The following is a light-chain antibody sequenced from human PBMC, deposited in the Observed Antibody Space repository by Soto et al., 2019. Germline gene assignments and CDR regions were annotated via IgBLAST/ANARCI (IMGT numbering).Light chain of an antibody. V-gene: IGKV3-11*01. CDR3: QQYGSAPFT. CDR2: DAS. CDR1: QSVSPY. J-gene: IGKJ4*01. Sequence: WTQSPATRSLYPKERATLSCRASQSVSPYLAWYQQRPGQPPRLLIYDASNRATGIPARFSGSGSGTDFTLTISCLEPEDFAVYYCQQYGSAPFTFGGGTKVDI.